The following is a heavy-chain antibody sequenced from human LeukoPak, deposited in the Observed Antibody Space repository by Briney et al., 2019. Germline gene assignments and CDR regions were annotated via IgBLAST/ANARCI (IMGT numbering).Heavy chain of an antibody. J-gene: IGHJ4*02. CDR2: INPNSGGT. V-gene: IGHV1-2*02. CDR1: GYTFTGYY. Sequence: HVASVKVSCKASGYTFTGYYMHWVRQAPGQGLEWMGWINPNSGGTNYAQKFQGRVTMTRDTFISTAYMELSRLRSDDTAVYYCARGGRTMIVVVINPFDYWGQGTLVTVSS. CDR3: ARGGRTMIVVVINPFDY. D-gene: IGHD3-22*01.